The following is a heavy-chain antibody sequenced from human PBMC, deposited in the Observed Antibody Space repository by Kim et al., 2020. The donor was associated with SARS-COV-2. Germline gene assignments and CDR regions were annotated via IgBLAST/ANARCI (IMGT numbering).Heavy chain of an antibody. CDR3: ARENTVTDAFDI. V-gene: IGHV3-21*01. D-gene: IGHD4-17*01. J-gene: IGHJ3*02. Sequence: YHADSVKGRFTISRDNAKNSLYLQMNSRRAEDTAVYYCARENTVTDAFDIWGKGTMVTVSS.